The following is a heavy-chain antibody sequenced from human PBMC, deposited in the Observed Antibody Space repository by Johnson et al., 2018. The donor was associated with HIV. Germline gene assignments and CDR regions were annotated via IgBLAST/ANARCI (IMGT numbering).Heavy chain of an antibody. CDR2: ISYDGSNK. J-gene: IGHJ3*02. CDR3: ARGEDYGGNFGALDI. V-gene: IGHV3-30*19. D-gene: IGHD4-23*01. CDR1: GFTFSSYG. Sequence: QVQLVESGGGVVQPGRSLRLSCAASGFTFSSYGMHWVRQAPGKGLEWVAVISYDGSNKYYADSVRGRFTISRDNSKNTLYLQMNSLRDEDTAVYYCARGEDYGGNFGALDIWGQGTMVTVSS.